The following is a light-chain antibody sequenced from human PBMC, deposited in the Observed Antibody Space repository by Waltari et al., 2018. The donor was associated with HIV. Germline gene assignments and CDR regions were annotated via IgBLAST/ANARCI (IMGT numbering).Light chain of an antibody. V-gene: IGKV4-1*01. CDR1: QSVLYSSDNKTY. Sequence: DIVMTQSPDSLAVSLGERAAINCKSSQSVLYSSDNKTYLAWYQQRPGQPPKLLIYWASTRESGVPDRFSGSGSGTDFTLSISSLKAEDVAVYYCQQSYSPPLTFGGGTKVEIK. CDR2: WAS. J-gene: IGKJ4*01. CDR3: QQSYSPPLT.